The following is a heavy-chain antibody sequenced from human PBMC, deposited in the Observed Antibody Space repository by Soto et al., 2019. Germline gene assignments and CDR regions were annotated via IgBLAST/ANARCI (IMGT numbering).Heavy chain of an antibody. D-gene: IGHD2-21*01. CDR1: GFSLSTDGVA. Sequence: QITLRESGPPLVKPTQTLTLTCTFSGFSLSTDGVAVGWIRQPPGKALEWLALIYWDDDLRYSPSLQSRLTITKDTSKNQVVLTMTDMDPVDTATYYCAHAVAPRVLDYWGQGTLVTVSS. V-gene: IGHV2-5*02. CDR2: IYWDDDL. J-gene: IGHJ4*02. CDR3: AHAVAPRVLDY.